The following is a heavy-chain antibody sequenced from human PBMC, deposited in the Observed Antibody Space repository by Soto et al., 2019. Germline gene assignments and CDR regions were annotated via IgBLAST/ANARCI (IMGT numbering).Heavy chain of an antibody. CDR2: VYYSGST. CDR1: SGSIRSYY. Sequence: SETLSLICTVSSGSIRSYYWSWIRQPPGKGLEWIGYVYYSGSTNYNPSLESRVTMSVDTSKNQFSLNLSSVTAADTALYYCERHKIEVVPAVFDSWGQGTLVTVSS. CDR3: ERHKIEVVPAVFDS. D-gene: IGHD2-2*01. J-gene: IGHJ4*02. V-gene: IGHV4-59*08.